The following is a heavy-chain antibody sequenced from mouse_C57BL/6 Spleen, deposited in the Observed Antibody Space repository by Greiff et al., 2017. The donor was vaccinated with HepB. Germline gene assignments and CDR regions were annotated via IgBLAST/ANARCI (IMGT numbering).Heavy chain of an antibody. CDR2: FYPGSGSI. V-gene: IGHV1-62-2*01. CDR3: ARHALDTTVVAHYAMDY. Sequence: QVQLQQSGAELVKPGASVKLSCKASGYTFTEYTIHWVKQRSGQGLEWIGWFYPGSGSIKYNEKFKDKATLTADKSSSTVYMELSRLTSEDSTVYFCARHALDTTVVAHYAMDYWGQGTSVTVSS. CDR1: GYTFTEYT. J-gene: IGHJ4*01. D-gene: IGHD1-1*01.